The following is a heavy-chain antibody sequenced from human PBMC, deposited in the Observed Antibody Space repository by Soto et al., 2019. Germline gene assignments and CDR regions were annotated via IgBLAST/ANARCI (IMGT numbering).Heavy chain of an antibody. CDR2: ISGNSGTT. D-gene: IGHD3-3*01. Sequence: ESGGDFKQPGGSLRLSCEGSGFNFSNYALNWVRQAPGKRLEWVSVISGNSGTTYYAASVKGRFTISRDNSKKTLYLQMNSLGADDTSVYYCAKCRAITVFGVITPFDSWGQGTLVTVSS. CDR3: AKCRAITVFGVITPFDS. J-gene: IGHJ4*02. CDR1: GFNFSNYA. V-gene: IGHV3-23*01.